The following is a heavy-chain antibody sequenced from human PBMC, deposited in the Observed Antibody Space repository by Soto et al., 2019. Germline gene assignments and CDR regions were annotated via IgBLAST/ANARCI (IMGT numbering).Heavy chain of an antibody. CDR3: AGTTSHYWYYMDV. J-gene: IGHJ6*03. CDR2: TYYRSRWYN. V-gene: IGHV6-1*01. CDR1: GDRVSSNNAA. Sequence: SQTLPLTYAISGDRVSSNNAAWNWIRKSPSRGLEWLGRTYYRSRWYNDYAVSVKSRITVNPDTSKNQFSLQLTSVTPEDTAVYYCAGTTSHYWYYMDVWGKGTTVTVSS. D-gene: IGHD1-7*01.